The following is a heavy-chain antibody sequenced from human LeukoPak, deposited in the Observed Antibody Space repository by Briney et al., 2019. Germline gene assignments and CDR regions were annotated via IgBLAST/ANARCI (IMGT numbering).Heavy chain of an antibody. CDR2: IYHSGST. CDR3: ARPMLRITGTTPHRARTAGRDYRTRAFDY. J-gene: IGHJ4*02. V-gene: IGHV4-4*02. CDR1: GGSISSSNW. Sequence: PSETLSLTCAVSGGSISSSNWWSWVRQPPGKGLEWIGEIYHSGSTNYNPSLKSRVTMSVDTSKNQFSLKLSSVTAADTAVYYCARPMLRITGTTPHRARTAGRDYRTRAFDYWGQGTLVTVSS. D-gene: IGHD1-20*01.